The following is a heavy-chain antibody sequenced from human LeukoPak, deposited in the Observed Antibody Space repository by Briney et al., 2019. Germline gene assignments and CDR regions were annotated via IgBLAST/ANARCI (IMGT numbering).Heavy chain of an antibody. V-gene: IGHV1-2*02. Sequence: GASVKVSCKASGYTFTGYYMHWLRQAPGQGLEWMGWINPNSGGTNYAQKFQGRVTMTRDTSISTAYMELSRLRSDDTAVYYCARGSSVATINYFDYWGQGTLVTVSS. CDR2: INPNSGGT. CDR3: ARGSSVATINYFDY. J-gene: IGHJ4*02. CDR1: GYTFTGYY. D-gene: IGHD5-12*01.